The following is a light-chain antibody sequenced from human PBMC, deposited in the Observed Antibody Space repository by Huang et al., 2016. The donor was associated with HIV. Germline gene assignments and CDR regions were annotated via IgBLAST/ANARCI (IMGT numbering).Light chain of an antibody. Sequence: DIQMTQSPSSLSASVGDRVTITCRASQGISNSLAWYQQKPGKAPKLLVSGASRLETGVPSRISGSASGTDYTLTISSLQPEDLASYYCQQYYSTLGTFGQGTKVEIK. CDR2: GAS. J-gene: IGKJ1*01. CDR3: QQYYSTLGT. CDR1: QGISNS. V-gene: IGKV1-NL1*01.